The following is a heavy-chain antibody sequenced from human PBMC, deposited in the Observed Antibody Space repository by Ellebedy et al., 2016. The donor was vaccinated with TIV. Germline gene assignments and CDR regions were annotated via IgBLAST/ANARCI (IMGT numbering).Heavy chain of an antibody. CDR1: GFTFNNAW. CDR3: TAEVGHGGYEVR. J-gene: IGHJ4*02. Sequence: PGGSLRLSCAASGFTFNNAWMTWVRQAPGKGLEWVGRIKSKADGGTTDYAAPVKGRFTISRDDSKNTLYLRMNSLKTEDSAVYYCTAEVGHGGYEVRWGQGTLVTVSS. V-gene: IGHV3-15*01. CDR2: IKSKADGGTT. D-gene: IGHD5-12*01.